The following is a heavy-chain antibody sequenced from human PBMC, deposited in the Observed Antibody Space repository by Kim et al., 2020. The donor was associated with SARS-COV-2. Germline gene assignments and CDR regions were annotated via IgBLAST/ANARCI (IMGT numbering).Heavy chain of an antibody. J-gene: IGHJ6*02. Sequence: SETLSLTCTVSGYSISSGYYWGWIRQPPGKGLEWIGSIYHSGSTYYNPSPKSRVTISVDTSKNQFSLKLSSVTAADTAVYYCARDKTNGDRVGMDVWGQG. CDR1: GYSISSGYY. CDR3: ARDKTNGDRVGMDV. CDR2: IYHSGST. D-gene: IGHD4-17*01. V-gene: IGHV4-38-2*02.